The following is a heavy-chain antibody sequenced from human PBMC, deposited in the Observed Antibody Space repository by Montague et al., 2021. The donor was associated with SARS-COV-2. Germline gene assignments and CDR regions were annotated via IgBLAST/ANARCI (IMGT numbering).Heavy chain of an antibody. V-gene: IGHV4-61*01. CDR1: GGSVSSGSYY. J-gene: IGHJ6*02. Sequence: ETLSLTCTVSGGSVSSGSYYWSWIRQPPGKGLEWIGYIYYSGSTNYNPSLKSRVTISVDTSKNQFSLKLSSVTAADTAVYYRARDGVLRYFDWLGDRYGMDVWGQGTTVTVSS. D-gene: IGHD3-9*01. CDR2: IYYSGST. CDR3: ARDGVLRYFDWLGDRYGMDV.